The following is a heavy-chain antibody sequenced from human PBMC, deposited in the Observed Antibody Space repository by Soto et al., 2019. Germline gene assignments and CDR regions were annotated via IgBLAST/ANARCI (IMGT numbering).Heavy chain of an antibody. V-gene: IGHV3-7*01. CDR1: GFTFSSYW. Sequence: GGSLRLSCAASGFTFSSYWMSWVRQAPGKGLEWVANIKQDGSEKYYVDSVKGRFTISRDNAKNSLYLQMNSLRAEDTAVYYCARDEPVVPAYYELWNYYYHYGMDVWGQGTTVTVSS. CDR3: ARDEPVVPAYYELWNYYYHYGMDV. CDR2: IKQDGSEK. D-gene: IGHD2-2*01. J-gene: IGHJ6*02.